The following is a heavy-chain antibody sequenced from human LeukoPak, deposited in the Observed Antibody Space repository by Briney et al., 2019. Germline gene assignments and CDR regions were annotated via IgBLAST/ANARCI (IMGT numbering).Heavy chain of an antibody. J-gene: IGHJ4*02. V-gene: IGHV4-30-4*01. Sequence: SETLSLTYTVSGGSISSANYYWNWIRQPPGKGLEWIGYISYSGSTHYNPSLKSRATISADTSKNQFSLKLTSMTAADTAVYHCARGGEGYNYVYWGQGTLVTVSS. D-gene: IGHD5-24*01. CDR3: ARGGEGYNYVY. CDR2: ISYSGST. CDR1: GGSISSANYY.